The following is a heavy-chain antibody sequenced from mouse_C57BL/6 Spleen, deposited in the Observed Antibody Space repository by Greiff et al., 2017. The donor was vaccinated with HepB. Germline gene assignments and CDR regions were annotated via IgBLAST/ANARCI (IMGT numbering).Heavy chain of an antibody. V-gene: IGHV1-7*01. CDR3: ASPKLGRNYFDY. CDR2: INPSSGYT. D-gene: IGHD4-1*01. Sequence: VHLVESGAELAKPGASVKLSCKASGYTFTSYWMHWVKQRPGQGLEWIGYINPSSGYTKYNQKFKDKATLTADKSSSTAYMQLSSLTYEDSAVYYCASPKLGRNYFDYWGQGTTLTVSS. CDR1: GYTFTSYW. J-gene: IGHJ2*01.